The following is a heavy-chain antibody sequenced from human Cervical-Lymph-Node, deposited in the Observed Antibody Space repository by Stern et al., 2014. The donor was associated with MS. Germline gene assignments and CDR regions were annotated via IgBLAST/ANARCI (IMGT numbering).Heavy chain of an antibody. CDR2: VNPIFGTA. Sequence: QVQLEESGAEVKKPGSSVKVSCKASGGTFSSYAISWVRQAPGQGLERMGGVNPIFGTANYAQKVQGRVTIPADESTSTAYMELSSLRSEDTAVYYCARGELKEGLVRGMDVWGQGTTVTVSS. D-gene: IGHD1-26*01. CDR1: GGTFSSYA. V-gene: IGHV1-69*01. CDR3: ARGELKEGLVRGMDV. J-gene: IGHJ6*02.